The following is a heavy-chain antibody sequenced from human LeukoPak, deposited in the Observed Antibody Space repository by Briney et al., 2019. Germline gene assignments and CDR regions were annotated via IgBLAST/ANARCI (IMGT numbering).Heavy chain of an antibody. Sequence: PGGSLRLSCAASGFTFRSYAIHWARQAPGKGLEWVAVISYDGSNKYYADSVKGRFTISRDNSKNTLYLQMNSLRAEDTAVYYCARDGAVGKVPFYYYYMDVWGKGTTVTVSS. CDR2: ISYDGSNK. CDR1: GFTFRSYA. CDR3: ARDGAVGKVPFYYYYMDV. V-gene: IGHV3-30*04. J-gene: IGHJ6*03. D-gene: IGHD4/OR15-4a*01.